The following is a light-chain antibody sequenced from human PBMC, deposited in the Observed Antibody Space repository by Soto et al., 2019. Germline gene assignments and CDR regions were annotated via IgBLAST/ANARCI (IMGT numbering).Light chain of an antibody. J-gene: IGLJ1*01. V-gene: IGLV2-14*01. Sequence: QSALTQPASVSGSPGQSITISCTGTSSDVGGYNSVSWYQQHPGKAPKLIIYEVSNRPSGVSNRFSGSKSGNTASLTISGLQAEDEADYYCSSYTSGSLYVFGTGTKLTVL. CDR3: SSYTSGSLYV. CDR2: EVS. CDR1: SSDVGGYNS.